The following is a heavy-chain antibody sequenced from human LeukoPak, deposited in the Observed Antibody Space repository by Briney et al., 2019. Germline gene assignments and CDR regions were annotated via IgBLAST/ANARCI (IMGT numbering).Heavy chain of an antibody. J-gene: IGHJ5*02. CDR2: ISAYNGNT. V-gene: IGHV1-18*01. D-gene: IGHD1-1*01. CDR1: GYTFTSYG. CDR3: ARLMEPYNWFDP. Sequence: ASVKVSCKASGYTFTSYGISWVRQAPGQGLEWMGWISAYNGNTNYAQKLQGRVTMTTDTSTSTAYMELRSLGSDDTAVYYCARLMEPYNWFDPWGQGTLVTVSS.